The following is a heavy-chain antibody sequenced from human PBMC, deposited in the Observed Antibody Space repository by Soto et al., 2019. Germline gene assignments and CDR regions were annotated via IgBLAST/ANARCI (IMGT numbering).Heavy chain of an antibody. D-gene: IGHD1-26*01. CDR1: GFAFTSSA. CDR3: AKATPSTRMGVKTH. Sequence: EVQLLESGGGLVQPGGSLRLSCAASGFAFTSSAMAWVRQSPGKVLQWVSAITVAGGGTYYADSVKGRFTISRDNSKNTLFLQMNSRSAEDTALYFCAKATPSTRMGVKTHWGQGTLVSVSS. J-gene: IGHJ4*02. V-gene: IGHV3-23*01. CDR2: ITVAGGGT.